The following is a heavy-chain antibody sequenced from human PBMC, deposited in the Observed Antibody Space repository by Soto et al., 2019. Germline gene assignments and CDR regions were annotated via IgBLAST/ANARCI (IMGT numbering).Heavy chain of an antibody. CDR2: INHSGTT. J-gene: IGHJ4*02. CDR3: ARGTTGSSAYYFETRAERLDY. D-gene: IGHD3-22*01. Sequence: QVQLQQWGAGLLKPSETLSLTCAVYGGSFSGYYWTWIRQPPGKGLEWIGEINHSGTTKYNPSLESRVTISADTSTTQFSLRLTSVTAADTAVYYWARGTTGSSAYYFETRAERLDYWGQGALVTVSS. CDR1: GGSFSGYY. V-gene: IGHV4-34*01.